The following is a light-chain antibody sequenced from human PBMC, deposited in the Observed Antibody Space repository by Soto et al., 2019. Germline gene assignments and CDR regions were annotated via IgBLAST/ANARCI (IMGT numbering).Light chain of an antibody. CDR2: DVS. CDR1: SSDVADYKF. J-gene: IGLJ1*01. V-gene: IGLV2-14*01. Sequence: QSALTQPASVSGSPGQSIAISCTGSSSDVADYKFVSWYQQHPGKAPKLMIYDVSSRPSGVSHRFSGSKSGNTASLTISGLQAEDEADYYCDSYTSSGTYVFGSGTKLTVL. CDR3: DSYTSSGTYV.